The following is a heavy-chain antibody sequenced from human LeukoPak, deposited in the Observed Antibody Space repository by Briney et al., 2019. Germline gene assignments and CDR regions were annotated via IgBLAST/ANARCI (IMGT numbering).Heavy chain of an antibody. CDR3: ARDQLDYDILTGYYNVWYFDY. CDR1: GFTVSSNY. CDR2: IYSGGST. Sequence: PGGSLRLSCAASGFTVSSNYMSWVRQAPGKGLEWVSVIYSGGSTYYADSVKGRFTISRDNSKNTLYLQMNSLRAEDTAVYYCARDQLDYDILTGYYNVWYFDYWGQGTQVTVSS. J-gene: IGHJ4*02. D-gene: IGHD3-9*01. V-gene: IGHV3-66*01.